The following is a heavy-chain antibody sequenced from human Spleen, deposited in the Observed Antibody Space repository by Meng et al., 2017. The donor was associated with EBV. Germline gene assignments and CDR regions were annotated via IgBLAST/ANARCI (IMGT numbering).Heavy chain of an antibody. CDR2: IIPLFGTT. D-gene: IGHD3-16*01. J-gene: IGHJ4*02. Sequence: QVQLVQSGAEGKKPGSTVKVFCRASGGTFANYDVSWVRQAPGQGLEWMGGIIPLFGTTDYARKFKGRLTITADKSTLTAFMELSSLTSQDTAVYYCASSLGGSVAPVWGQGVLVTVSS. CDR1: GGTFANYD. CDR3: ASSLGGSVAPV. V-gene: IGHV1-69*06.